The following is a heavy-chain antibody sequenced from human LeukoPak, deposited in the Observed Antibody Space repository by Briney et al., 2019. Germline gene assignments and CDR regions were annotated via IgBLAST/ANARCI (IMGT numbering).Heavy chain of an antibody. CDR3: ARSSIAALGNYYYGMDV. D-gene: IGHD6-6*01. V-gene: IGHV1-69*13. Sequence: ASVKVSCKASGGTFSSYALNWVRQAPGQGLEWMGGIIPIFGTANYAQKFQGGVTITADESTSTAYMELSSLRSEDTAVYYCARSSIAALGNYYYGMDVWGQGTTVTVSS. CDR1: GGTFSSYA. CDR2: IIPIFGTA. J-gene: IGHJ6*02.